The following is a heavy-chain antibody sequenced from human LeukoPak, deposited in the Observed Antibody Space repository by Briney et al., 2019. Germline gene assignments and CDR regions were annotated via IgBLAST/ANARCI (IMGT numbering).Heavy chain of an antibody. D-gene: IGHD3-3*01. J-gene: IGHJ6*03. CDR1: RFTFSDYY. Sequence: GSLSLSCAASRFTFSDYYMSWICQAPGKGLERVSYISSSGSTIYYADSVKGRFTISRDNAKNSLYLQMNSLRAEDTAVYYCAGGGAGSVEWLLRSYYYYYMDVWGKGTTVTVSS. CDR3: AGGGAGSVEWLLRSYYYYYMDV. CDR2: ISSSGSTI. V-gene: IGHV3-11*01.